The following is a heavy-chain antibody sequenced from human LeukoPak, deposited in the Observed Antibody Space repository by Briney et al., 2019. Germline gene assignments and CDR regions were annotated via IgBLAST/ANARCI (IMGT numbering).Heavy chain of an antibody. J-gene: IGHJ5*02. CDR3: ARDSLVGATGRGWFDP. V-gene: IGHV1-8*01. D-gene: IGHD1-26*01. CDR1: GYTFTSYD. Sequence: ASVKVSCKASGYTFTSYDINWVRQATGQGLEWMGWMNPNSGNTGYAQKFQGRVTMTRNTSISTAYMELSSLRSEDTAVYYCARDSLVGATGRGWFDPWGQGTLVTVSS. CDR2: MNPNSGNT.